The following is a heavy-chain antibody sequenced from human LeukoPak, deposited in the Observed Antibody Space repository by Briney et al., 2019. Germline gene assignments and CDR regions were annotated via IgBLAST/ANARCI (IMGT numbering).Heavy chain of an antibody. D-gene: IGHD6-6*01. Sequence: GGSLRLSCAASGFTFSSYWMSWVRQAPGKGLGWVANIKQDGSEKYYVDSVKGRFTISRDNAKNSLYLQMNSLRAEDTAVYYCARESIASRPYYYYMDVWGKGTTVT. CDR2: IKQDGSEK. V-gene: IGHV3-7*01. CDR1: GFTFSSYW. CDR3: ARESIASRPYYYYMDV. J-gene: IGHJ6*03.